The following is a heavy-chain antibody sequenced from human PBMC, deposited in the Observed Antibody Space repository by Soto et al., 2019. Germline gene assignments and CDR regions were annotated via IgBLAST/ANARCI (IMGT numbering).Heavy chain of an antibody. CDR2: ITDTGGDA. V-gene: IGHV3-23*01. D-gene: IGHD3-10*01. CDR1: GLTFGSRA. Sequence: GGSLRLSCVASGLTFGSRAMSWVRQAPGEGLQWVSTITDTGGDAKYADSVRGRFVISRDNSKKTLYLQMTSLTAEDSAMYYCARGSTDSYPGSRVFDFWGRGTLVTVSS. CDR3: ARGSTDSYPGSRVFDF. J-gene: IGHJ4*02.